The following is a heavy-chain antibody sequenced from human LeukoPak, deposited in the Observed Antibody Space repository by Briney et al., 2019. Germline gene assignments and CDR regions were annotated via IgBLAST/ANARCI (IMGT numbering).Heavy chain of an antibody. CDR1: GGSISSSSHY. V-gene: IGHV4-39*01. Sequence: PSETLSLTCTVSGGSISSSSHYWGWIRQPPGKGLEWIGSIYYSGSTYYNPSLKSRVTISVDTSKNQFSLKLSSVTAADTGVYYCARHLPLHYSSSLGYFQHWGQGTLVTVSS. D-gene: IGHD6-13*01. CDR2: IYYSGST. CDR3: ARHLPLHYSSSLGYFQH. J-gene: IGHJ1*01.